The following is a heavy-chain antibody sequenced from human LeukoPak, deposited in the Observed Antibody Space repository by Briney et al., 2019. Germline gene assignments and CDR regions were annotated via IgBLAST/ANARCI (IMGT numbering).Heavy chain of an antibody. CDR2: TYYRSKWYN. Sequence: SQTLSLTCAISGDSVSSNSAAWNWLRQSPSRGLEWLGRTYYRSKWYNDYAVSVKSRITINPDTSKNQFSLQLNSVTPEDTAVYYCAVASLVVAGWFDPWGQGTLVTVSS. V-gene: IGHV6-1*01. CDR1: GDSVSSNSAA. CDR3: AVASLVVAGWFDP. D-gene: IGHD6-19*01. J-gene: IGHJ5*02.